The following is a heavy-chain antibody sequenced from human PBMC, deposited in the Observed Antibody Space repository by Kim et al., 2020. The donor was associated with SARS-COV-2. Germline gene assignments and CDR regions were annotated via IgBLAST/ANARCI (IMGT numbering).Heavy chain of an antibody. CDR3: ARDLIINYVWGIMGGMDV. D-gene: IGHD3-16*01. Sequence: KSRVTISVDTSKNQFSLKLSSVTAADTAVYYCARDLIINYVWGIMGGMDVWGQGTTVTVSS. J-gene: IGHJ6*02. V-gene: IGHV4-39*02.